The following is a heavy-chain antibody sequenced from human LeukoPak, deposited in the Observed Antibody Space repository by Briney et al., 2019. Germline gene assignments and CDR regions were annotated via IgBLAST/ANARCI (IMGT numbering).Heavy chain of an antibody. CDR2: IYPDESNI. V-gene: IGHV5-51*01. J-gene: IGHJ4*02. CDR3: ARPPSRGYSSSLEY. CDR1: GYSFPTHW. Sequence: GESLKISCKGSGYSFPTHWIAWVRQMPGKGLEWMGIIYPDESNIRYSPSFQGQVTISADKSISTAYLQWSSPKASDTAMYYCARPPSRGYSSSLEYWGQGTLVTVSS. D-gene: IGHD2-2*03.